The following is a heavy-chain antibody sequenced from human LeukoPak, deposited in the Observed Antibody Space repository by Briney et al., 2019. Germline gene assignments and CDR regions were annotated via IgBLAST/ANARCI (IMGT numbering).Heavy chain of an antibody. D-gene: IGHD3-16*02. J-gene: IGHJ4*02. CDR1: GGSFSGYY. CDR2: IYYSGCT. Sequence: SETLSLTCAVYGGSFSGYYWSWIRQPPGKGLEWIGYIYYSGCTYYNPSLKCRVTISVDTSKNQFSLLLSSVTAADTAVYYCARVPGYVWGSYRWFDYWGQGTLVTVSS. V-gene: IGHV4-34*09. CDR3: ARVPGYVWGSYRWFDY.